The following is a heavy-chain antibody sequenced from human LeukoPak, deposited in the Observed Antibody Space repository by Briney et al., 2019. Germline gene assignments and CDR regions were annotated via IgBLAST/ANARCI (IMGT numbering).Heavy chain of an antibody. CDR1: GFSFSDYW. D-gene: IGHD3-3*02. CDR2: VNNDGSST. CDR3: ARDVDTSNHMSIFDP. V-gene: IGHV3-74*01. J-gene: IGHJ5*02. Sequence: GGSLRVSCVVSGFSFSDYWMHWVRQAPGKGLVWVSRVNNDGSSTTYADSVKGRFTISRDNAKNTLYLEMNSLRAEDTAVYYCARDVDTSNHMSIFDPWGQGTLVTVSS.